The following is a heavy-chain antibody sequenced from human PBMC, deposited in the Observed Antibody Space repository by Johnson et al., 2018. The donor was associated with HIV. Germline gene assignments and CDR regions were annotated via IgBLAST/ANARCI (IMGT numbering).Heavy chain of an antibody. CDR3: ARVLVRGPYPGYAFDI. J-gene: IGHJ3*02. Sequence: ELLVESGGGLVQSGGSLRLSCAASGITVNTNYMSWVRRAPGKGLEWVSVIFSVGNTYYADSVQGRFTISRDSSEKTLYLQMNSLRAEDTAVYYCARVLVRGPYPGYAFDIWGQGTMVTVSS. V-gene: IGHV3-66*01. CDR1: GITVNTNY. CDR2: IFSVGNT. D-gene: IGHD3-10*01.